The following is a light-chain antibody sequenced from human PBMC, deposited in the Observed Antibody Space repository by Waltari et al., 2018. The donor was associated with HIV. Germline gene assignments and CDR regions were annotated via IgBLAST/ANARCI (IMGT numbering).Light chain of an antibody. Sequence: SSELTQDPAVSVALGQTVRITCQGDSLRSYYASWYQQKPGQAPVLVIYNNNNRPSGIPDRFSGSSAGSTASLTVTGAQAEDEADYYCNSRDSGGKHHWVFGGGTKLTVL. CDR3: NSRDSGGKHHWV. CDR2: NNN. V-gene: IGLV3-19*01. J-gene: IGLJ3*02. CDR1: SLRSYY.